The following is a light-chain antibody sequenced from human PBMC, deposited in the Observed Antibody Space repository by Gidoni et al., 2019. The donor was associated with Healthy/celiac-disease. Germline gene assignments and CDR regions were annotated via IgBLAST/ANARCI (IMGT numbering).Light chain of an antibody. Sequence: EMVMTQSPDTLSVPPGERATLSCRASQSVSSNLAWYQQKPGQAPRLLIYGASTRATGIPARFSGSGSGKEFTLTISSLQSEDFAVYYCQQYNNWPETFGQGTKLEIK. CDR3: QQYNNWPET. CDR2: GAS. V-gene: IGKV3-15*01. J-gene: IGKJ2*01. CDR1: QSVSSN.